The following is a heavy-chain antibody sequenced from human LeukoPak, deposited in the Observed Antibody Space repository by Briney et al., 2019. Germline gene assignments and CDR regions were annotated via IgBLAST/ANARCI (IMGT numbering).Heavy chain of an antibody. J-gene: IGHJ4*02. V-gene: IGHV4-59*01. CDR1: GGSISSYY. CDR3: ARTQSQSGSYRYYFGY. CDR2: IYYSGST. Sequence: SETLSLTCTVSGGSISSYYWSWIPQPPGKGLEWIGYIYYSGSTNYNPSLKSRVTMSVDPSKNQFSLKVKSVTAADTAMYYCARTQSQSGSYRYYFGYWGQGTLVTVSS. D-gene: IGHD1-26*01.